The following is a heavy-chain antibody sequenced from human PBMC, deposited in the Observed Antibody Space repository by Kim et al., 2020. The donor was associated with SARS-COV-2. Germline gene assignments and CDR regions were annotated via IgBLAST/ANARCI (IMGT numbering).Heavy chain of an antibody. CDR1: GGSIGIYY. J-gene: IGHJ5*02. Sequence: SETLSLTCTVSGGSIGIYYWSWIRQSPGKGLEWIGDIDYSGNTDYNPSLKSRVTLSIDTSKNQFSLRLTSVTPVETAMYYCARGGAMIVAWGPGTLVTVSS. CDR3: ARGGAMIVA. CDR2: IDYSGNT. V-gene: IGHV4-59*01. D-gene: IGHD3-22*01.